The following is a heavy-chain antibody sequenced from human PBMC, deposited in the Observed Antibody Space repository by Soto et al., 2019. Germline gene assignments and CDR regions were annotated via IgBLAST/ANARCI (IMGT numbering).Heavy chain of an antibody. CDR1: GFTFSSYA. CDR3: AKLVGEGVVIMFDF. J-gene: IGHJ4*02. D-gene: IGHD3-16*01. Sequence: PGGSLRLSCAASGFTFSSYAMSWVRQAPGKGLEWVSTISSSGGSTYYADSVKGRFTISRDKSKNTMYLQMNSLRAEDTAVYYCAKLVGEGVVIMFDFWGQGTLVTVSS. V-gene: IGHV3-23*01. CDR2: ISSSGGST.